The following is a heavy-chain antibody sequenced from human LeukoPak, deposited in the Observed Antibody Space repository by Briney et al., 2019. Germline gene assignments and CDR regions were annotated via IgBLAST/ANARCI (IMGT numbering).Heavy chain of an antibody. CDR3: AKELERVYSNDSSASLGALDY. CDR2: IWKEGSNK. CDR1: GFTFISYG. J-gene: IGHJ4*02. V-gene: IGHV3-30*02. D-gene: IGHD3-22*01. Sequence: GSLRLSCAPSGFTFISYGMHWVSQAPDKGVGWVAFIWKEGSNKYYTCSVKGPFTLSRDTSKNALYLQMSSLRAEDPAVYYFAKELERVYSNDSSASLGALDYWGQGTLVTVSS.